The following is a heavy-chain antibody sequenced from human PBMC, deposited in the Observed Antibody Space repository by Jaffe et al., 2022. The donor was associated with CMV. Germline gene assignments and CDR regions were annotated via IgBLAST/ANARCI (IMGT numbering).Heavy chain of an antibody. D-gene: IGHD3-16*01. J-gene: IGHJ4*02. Sequence: EVQLVESGGGLVQPGGSLRLSCAASGFTFSSYWMSWVRQAPGKGLEWVANIKQDGSEKYYVDSVKGRFTISRDNAKNSLYLQMNSLRAEDTAVYYCARPRRTVIGWGVFGYWGQGTLVTVSS. CDR2: IKQDGSEK. V-gene: IGHV3-7*01. CDR3: ARPRRTVIGWGVFGY. CDR1: GFTFSSYW.